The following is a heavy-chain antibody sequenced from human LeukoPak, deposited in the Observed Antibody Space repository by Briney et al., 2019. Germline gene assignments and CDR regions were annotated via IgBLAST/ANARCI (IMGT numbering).Heavy chain of an antibody. J-gene: IGHJ5*02. CDR2: IYYSGST. CDR3: ARFTPQGYGWGGYNRFDP. CDR1: GGSISSSSYY. D-gene: IGHD3-16*01. V-gene: IGHV4-39*01. Sequence: SETLPLTCTVSGGSISSSSYYWGWIRQPPGKGLEWIGSIYYSGSTYYNPSLKSRVTISVDTSKNQFSLNLTSVTAADTAVYYCARFTPQGYGWGGYNRFDPWGQGTLVTVSS.